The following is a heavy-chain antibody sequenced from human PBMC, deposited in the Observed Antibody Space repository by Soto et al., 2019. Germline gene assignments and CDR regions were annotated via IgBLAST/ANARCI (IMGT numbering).Heavy chain of an antibody. CDR1: GGSISSGGYY. V-gene: IGHV4-31*03. J-gene: IGHJ5*02. Sequence: QVQLQESGPGLVKPSQTLSLTCTVSGGSISSGGYYWNWIRQHPGKGLEWIGYIYYSGSTYYNPSLKSRLPVSLDTSKNQFSLKLSSVTAADTAVYSCARSVFPWGQGTLVTVSS. D-gene: IGHD2-8*01. CDR2: IYYSGST. CDR3: ARSVFP.